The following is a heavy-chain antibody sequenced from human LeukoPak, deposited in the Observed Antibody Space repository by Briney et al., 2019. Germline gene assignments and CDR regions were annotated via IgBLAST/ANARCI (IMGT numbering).Heavy chain of an antibody. D-gene: IGHD1-26*01. V-gene: IGHV3-23*01. CDR3: AKDGRGATMFYYGMDV. CDR1: GFTFSSYA. J-gene: IGHJ6*02. Sequence: GGSLRLSCAASGFTFSSYAMSWVRQAPGKGLEWVSAISGSGGSTYYADSVKGRFAISRDNSKNTLYLQMNSLRAEDTAVYYCAKDGRGATMFYYGMDVWGQGTTVTVSS. CDR2: ISGSGGST.